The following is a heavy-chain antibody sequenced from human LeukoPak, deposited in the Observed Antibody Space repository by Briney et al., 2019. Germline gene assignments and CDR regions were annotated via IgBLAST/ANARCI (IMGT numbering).Heavy chain of an antibody. D-gene: IGHD2-2*01. J-gene: IGHJ6*04. Sequence: SETLSLTCTVSGGSVSSGSYYWSWIRQPPGKGLEWIGYIYHSGSTNYNPSLKSRVTISVDTSKNQFSLKLSSVTAADTAVYYCARDQVVPAAGARYYYYGMDVWGKGTTVTVSS. CDR3: ARDQVVPAAGARYYYYGMDV. CDR2: IYHSGST. CDR1: GGSVSSGSYY. V-gene: IGHV4-61*01.